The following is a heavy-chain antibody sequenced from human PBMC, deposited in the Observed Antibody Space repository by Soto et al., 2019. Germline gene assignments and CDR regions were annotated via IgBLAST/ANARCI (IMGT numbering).Heavy chain of an antibody. CDR1: GYTFSGSV. V-gene: IGHV1-3*01. D-gene: IGHD4-17*01. CDR3: ASEIDATTATSLDY. Sequence: QVQLVQSGAEVKKPGASVKVSCKASGYTFSGSVMHWVRQAPGQGLEWMGWINADNGNTKYSQKVQGRVTMTWDTAASTAYMELSSLRSEDTAIYYCASEIDATTATSLDYWGQGTLVTVSS. CDR2: INADNGNT. J-gene: IGHJ4*02.